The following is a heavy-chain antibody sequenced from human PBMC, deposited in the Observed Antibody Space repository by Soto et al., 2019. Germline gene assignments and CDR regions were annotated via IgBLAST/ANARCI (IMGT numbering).Heavy chain of an antibody. V-gene: IGHV1-69*13. CDR2: IIPMFGTA. D-gene: IGHD6-19*01. CDR3: ARGSHSPGIAVAGYYY. Sequence: SVKVSCKASGVPFSSYAISWVRQAPGQGLEWMGGIIPMFGTANYAQKFQGRVTITADESTSTGYMELSSLTSEDTAMYYCARGSHSPGIAVAGYYYWGQGTLVTVSS. CDR1: GVPFSSYA. J-gene: IGHJ4*02.